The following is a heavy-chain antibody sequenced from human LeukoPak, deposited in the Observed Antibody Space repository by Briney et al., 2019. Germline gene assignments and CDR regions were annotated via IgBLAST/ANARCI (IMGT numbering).Heavy chain of an antibody. D-gene: IGHD3-22*01. V-gene: IGHV3-11*03. Sequence: PGGSLRLSCAASGFTFSEYYMSWVRQTPGKGLEWLSHISSSSGYINYAGSVKGRFTISRDNAKNSLYLQMNSVRAEDTAVYYCARHYYDSSGTSFDYWGQGTLVTVSS. CDR3: ARHYYDSSGTSFDY. CDR1: GFTFSEYY. CDR2: ISSSSGYI. J-gene: IGHJ4*02.